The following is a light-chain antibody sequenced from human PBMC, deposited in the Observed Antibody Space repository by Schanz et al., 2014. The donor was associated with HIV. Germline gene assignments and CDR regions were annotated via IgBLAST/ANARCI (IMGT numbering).Light chain of an antibody. Sequence: QSALTQPPSASGSPGQSVTISCTGTSSDVGGYNYVSWYQQHPGKAPKLMIYEVSKRPSGVPDRFSGAKSGNTAFLLVSGLQDEDEADYYCASYGGSNNLLFGGGTKVTVL. CDR3: ASYGGSNNLL. CDR2: EVS. J-gene: IGLJ2*01. V-gene: IGLV2-8*01. CDR1: SSDVGGYNY.